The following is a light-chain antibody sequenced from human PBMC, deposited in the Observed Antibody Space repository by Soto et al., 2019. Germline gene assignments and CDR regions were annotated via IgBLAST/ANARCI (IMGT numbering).Light chain of an antibody. CDR2: DVN. J-gene: IGLJ1*01. CDR1: STDVDGYDY. Sequence: QSPLTQPASVSGSPGQSITISCTGASTDVDGYDYVSWYQQHPGQAPKLMIYDVNNRPSGVSYRFSGSKSGDTASLTISGLQAEDDADYYCSSYTSSAPFYVFGTGTKLTVL. CDR3: SSYTSSAPFYV. V-gene: IGLV2-14*03.